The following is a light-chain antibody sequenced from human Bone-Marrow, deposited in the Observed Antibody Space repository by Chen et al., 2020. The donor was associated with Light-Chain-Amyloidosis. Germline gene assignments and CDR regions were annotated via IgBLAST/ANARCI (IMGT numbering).Light chain of an antibody. CDR3: GTWDSSLNIGV. Sequence: QSVLTQPPSVSAAPGQKVTISFSGSSSNIGNNYVSWYQQLPGTGPKLLIYDNEKRPSGIPDRFSGSKSGTSVILGITGLQTGDEADYYCGTWDSSLNIGVFGGGTKLTVL. V-gene: IGLV1-51*01. J-gene: IGLJ3*02. CDR1: SSNIGNNY. CDR2: DNE.